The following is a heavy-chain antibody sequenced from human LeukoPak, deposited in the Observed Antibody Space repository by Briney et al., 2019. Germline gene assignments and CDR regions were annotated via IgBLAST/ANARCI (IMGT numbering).Heavy chain of an antibody. CDR1: GGTFSSYA. CDR2: IIPIFGTA. J-gene: IGHJ5*02. D-gene: IGHD6-13*01. V-gene: IGHV1-69*01. CDR3: ARGGQQQLVLLNWFDP. Sequence: SVKVSCKASGGTFSSYAISWVRQAPGQGLEWMGGIIPIFGTANYAQKFQGRVTITADESTSTAYMELSSLRSEDTAVYYCARGGQQQLVLLNWFDPWGQGTLVTVSS.